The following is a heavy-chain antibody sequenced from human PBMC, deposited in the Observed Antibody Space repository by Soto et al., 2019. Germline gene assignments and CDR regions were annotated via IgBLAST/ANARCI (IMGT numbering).Heavy chain of an antibody. Sequence: QVHLVQSGAEVKKPGASVKVSCKGSGYAFTTYGITWVRQAPGQGLERMGWNRAHGDNTNSARRLQGRVTVNRDTSTSTAYKALRSLRADGTAVNYCASGRYGDYWGQGALVTVSS. D-gene: IGHD1-26*01. J-gene: IGHJ4*02. CDR2: NRAHGDNT. CDR3: ASGRYGDY. CDR1: GYAFTTYG. V-gene: IGHV1-18*01.